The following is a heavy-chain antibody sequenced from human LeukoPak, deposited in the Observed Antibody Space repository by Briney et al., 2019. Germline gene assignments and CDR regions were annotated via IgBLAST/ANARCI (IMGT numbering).Heavy chain of an antibody. CDR2: ISSSSSAI. D-gene: IGHD3-3*01. CDR3: VKSYDFWGEYYYYMDV. V-gene: IGHV3-48*01. J-gene: IGHJ6*03. CDR1: GFTFSSYS. Sequence: PGGSLRLSCAASGFTFSSYSMNWVRQAPGKGLEWVSYISSSSSAIYYADSVKGRFTISRDNSKNTLYLQMNSLRAEDTAVYYCVKSYDFWGEYYYYMDVWGKGTTVTVSS.